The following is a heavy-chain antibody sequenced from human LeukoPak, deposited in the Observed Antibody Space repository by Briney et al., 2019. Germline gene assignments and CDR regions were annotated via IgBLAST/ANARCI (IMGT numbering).Heavy chain of an antibody. V-gene: IGHV4-61*02. J-gene: IGHJ6*03. CDR2: IYTTGGT. Sequence: PSETLSLTCTVSGGSISSGSYYWSWIRQPAGKGLEWIGRIYTTGGTNYNPSLKSRVTISVDTSENQFSLNLSSVTAADTAVYYCARVSFGSGYYCYMDVWGKGTTVTVSS. CDR1: GGSISSGSYY. CDR3: ARVSFGSGYYCYMDV. D-gene: IGHD3-10*01.